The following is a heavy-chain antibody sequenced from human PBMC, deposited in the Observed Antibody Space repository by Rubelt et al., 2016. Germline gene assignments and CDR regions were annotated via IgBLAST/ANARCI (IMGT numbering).Heavy chain of an antibody. J-gene: IGHJ4*02. CDR1: GFTFDDYT. V-gene: IGHV3-43*01. CDR3: AKDMLGGWFGD. Sequence: EVQLVESGGVVVQPGGSLRLSCAASGFTFDDYTMHWVRQAPGKGLEWVSLISWVGGSTYYADSVKGRFTISRDNSKNSLYLQMNSLRTEDTALYYCAKDMLGGWFGDWGQGTLVTVSS. CDR2: ISWVGGST. D-gene: IGHD3-10*01.